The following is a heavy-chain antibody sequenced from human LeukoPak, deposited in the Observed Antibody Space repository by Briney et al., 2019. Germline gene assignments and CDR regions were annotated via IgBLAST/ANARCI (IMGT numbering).Heavy chain of an antibody. CDR2: IYHSGST. J-gene: IGHJ4*02. Sequence: PSETLSLTCAVSGYSISSGYYWGWIRQPPGKGLEWIGSIYHSGSTYYNPSLKSRVTLSVDTSKNQFSLKLSSVTAADTAVYYCARDFGSGWYTGQGDYWGQGTLVTVSS. CDR1: GYSISSGYY. D-gene: IGHD6-19*01. CDR3: ARDFGSGWYTGQGDY. V-gene: IGHV4-38-2*02.